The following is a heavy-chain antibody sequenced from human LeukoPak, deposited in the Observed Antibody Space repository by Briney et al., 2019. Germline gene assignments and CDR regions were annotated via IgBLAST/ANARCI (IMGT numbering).Heavy chain of an antibody. CDR3: ARDGLQGSIL. CDR2: IYNSGST. Sequence: PSETLSLTCTVSGGSISWYYWSWLRQPPRKGLECIGYIYNSGSTTYNPALKSRVTISVDTSKNQFSLRLRSVAAVDTAVYYCARDGLQGSILWGQGTLVTVSS. CDR1: GGSISWYY. J-gene: IGHJ4*02. V-gene: IGHV4-59*01. D-gene: IGHD4-11*01.